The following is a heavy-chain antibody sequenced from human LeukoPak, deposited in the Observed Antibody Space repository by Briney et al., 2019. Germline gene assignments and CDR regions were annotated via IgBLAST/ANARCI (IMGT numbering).Heavy chain of an antibody. CDR1: GFTVSSNY. D-gene: IGHD3-10*01. J-gene: IGHJ3*02. CDR2: LYSGGST. Sequence: GGSLRFSCAASGFTVSSNYMSWVRQAPGKGLEWVSVLYSGGSTYYADSVKGRFTISRDNSKNTVYLQMNSLRGEDTAVFYCARDKGTFAFDIWGQGTTVTVSS. CDR3: ARDKGTFAFDI. V-gene: IGHV3-53*01.